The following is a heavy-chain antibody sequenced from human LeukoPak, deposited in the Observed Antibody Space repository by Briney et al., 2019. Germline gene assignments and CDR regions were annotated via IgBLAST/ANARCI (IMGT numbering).Heavy chain of an antibody. D-gene: IGHD2/OR15-2a*01. CDR3: ARELRLSTFDY. CDR1: GFTVSSNY. Sequence: GGSLRLSCAATGFTVSSNYRSWVRQAPGKGLEWVSVIYSGGSTYYADSVKGRFTISRDNSKNTLYLQMNSLRAEDTAVYYCARELRLSTFDYWGQGTLVTVSS. CDR2: IYSGGST. J-gene: IGHJ4*02. V-gene: IGHV3-66*01.